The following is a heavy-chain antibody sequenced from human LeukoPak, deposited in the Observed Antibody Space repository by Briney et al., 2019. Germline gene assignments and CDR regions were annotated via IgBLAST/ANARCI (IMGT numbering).Heavy chain of an antibody. CDR3: ARGPLVYYYDSSGGNDAFDI. Sequence: GGSLRLSCAASGFTVSSNYMSWVRQAPGKGLEWVSVIYSGGSTYYADSVKGRFTISRDNSKNTLYLQMNSLRAEDTAVYYCARGPLVYYYDSSGGNDAFDIWGQGTMVTVSS. CDR1: GFTVSSNY. J-gene: IGHJ3*02. CDR2: IYSGGST. V-gene: IGHV3-53*01. D-gene: IGHD3-22*01.